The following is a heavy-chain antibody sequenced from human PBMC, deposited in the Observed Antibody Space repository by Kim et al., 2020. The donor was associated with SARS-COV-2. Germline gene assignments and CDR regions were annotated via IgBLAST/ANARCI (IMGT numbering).Heavy chain of an antibody. V-gene: IGHV1-69*13. J-gene: IGHJ6*02. Sequence: SVKVSCKASGGTFSSYAISWVRQAPGQGLEWMGGIIPIFGTANYAQKFQGRVTITADESTSTAYMELSSLRSEDTAVYYCARDRSKGYDFWSGYSNYYYYGMDVWGQGTTVTVSS. CDR3: ARDRSKGYDFWSGYSNYYYYGMDV. CDR2: IIPIFGTA. D-gene: IGHD3-3*01. CDR1: GGTFSSYA.